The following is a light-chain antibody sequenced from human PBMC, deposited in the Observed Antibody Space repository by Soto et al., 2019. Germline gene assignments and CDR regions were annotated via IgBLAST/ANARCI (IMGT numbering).Light chain of an antibody. CDR2: GAS. J-gene: IGKJ1*01. CDR3: QQYNNWPRT. CDR1: QSFSSN. Sequence: EIVMTQSPATLSVSPGERATLSCRASQSFSSNLAWYQQKPGQAPRLLIYGASTSATGIPARFSGSGSGTAFTLTISSLQSEDFEVYYCQQYNNWPRTFGQGTKFEIQ. V-gene: IGKV3-15*01.